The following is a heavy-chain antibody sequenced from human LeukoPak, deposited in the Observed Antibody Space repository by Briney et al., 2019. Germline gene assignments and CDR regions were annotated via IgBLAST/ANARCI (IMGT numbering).Heavy chain of an antibody. Sequence: ESGPTLVNPTQTLTLTCTFSGFSLSTSGVGVGSIRQPPGKALEWLALIYWNDDKRYSPSLKSRLTITKDTSKNQVVLTMTNMDPVDTATYYCAHRRYYYDSRDRFDPWGQGTLVTVSS. V-gene: IGHV2-5*01. CDR1: GFSLSTSGVG. D-gene: IGHD3-22*01. J-gene: IGHJ5*02. CDR3: AHRRYYYDSRDRFDP. CDR2: IYWNDDK.